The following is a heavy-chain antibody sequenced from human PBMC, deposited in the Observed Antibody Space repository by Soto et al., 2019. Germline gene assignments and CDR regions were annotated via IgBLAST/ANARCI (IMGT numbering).Heavy chain of an antibody. Sequence: SVKVSCKASGGTFSSYAISWVRQAPGQGLEWMGGIIPISGTANYAQKFQGRVTITADESTSTAYMELSSLRSEGTAVYYCARSQGSSTSLEVYYYYYYGMDVWGQGTTVTVSS. CDR1: GGTFSSYA. V-gene: IGHV1-69*13. CDR3: ARSQGSSTSLEVYYYYYYGMDV. J-gene: IGHJ6*02. D-gene: IGHD2-2*01. CDR2: IIPISGTA.